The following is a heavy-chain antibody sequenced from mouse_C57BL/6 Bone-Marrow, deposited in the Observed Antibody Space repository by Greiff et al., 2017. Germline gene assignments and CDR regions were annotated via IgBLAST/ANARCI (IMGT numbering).Heavy chain of an antibody. Sequence: VQLQQSGAELVRPGTSVKVSCKASGYAFTNYLIEWVKQRPGQGLEWIGVINPGSGGTNYNEKFKGKATLTADKSSSTAYMQLSSLTSEDSAVYFCARSKSWDSWFAYWGQATLVTVSA. CDR2: INPGSGGT. CDR1: GYAFTNYL. CDR3: ARSKSWDSWFAY. D-gene: IGHD4-1*01. V-gene: IGHV1-54*01. J-gene: IGHJ3*01.